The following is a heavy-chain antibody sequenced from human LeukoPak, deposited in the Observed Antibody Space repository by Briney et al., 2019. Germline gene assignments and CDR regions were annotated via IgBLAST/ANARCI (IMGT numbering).Heavy chain of an antibody. Sequence: SQTLSLTCTVSGGSISSGGYYWSWIRQPPGKGLEWIGYIYHSGSTYYNPSLKSRVTISVDRSKNQFSLKLSSVTAADTAVYYCARLASDSSGYQGVGHWYFDLWGRGTLVTVSS. CDR2: IYHSGST. CDR1: GGSISSGGYY. CDR3: ARLASDSSGYQGVGHWYFDL. J-gene: IGHJ2*01. V-gene: IGHV4-30-2*01. D-gene: IGHD3-22*01.